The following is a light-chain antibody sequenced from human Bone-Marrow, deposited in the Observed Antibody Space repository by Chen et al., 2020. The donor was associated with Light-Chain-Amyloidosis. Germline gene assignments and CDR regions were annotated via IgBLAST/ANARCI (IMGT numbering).Light chain of an antibody. V-gene: IGKV3-11*01. CDR1: QIVDSY. CDR3: QQRRNWPRT. J-gene: IGKJ1*01. Sequence: IVLTQSPATLSLSPGERATLSCRASQIVDSYLAWYQQKPGQAPRLLIFDASNRATDIPARVSGSGSGTDFTLTISSLEQEDFAVYYCQQRRNWPRTFGQGTKVDIK. CDR2: DAS.